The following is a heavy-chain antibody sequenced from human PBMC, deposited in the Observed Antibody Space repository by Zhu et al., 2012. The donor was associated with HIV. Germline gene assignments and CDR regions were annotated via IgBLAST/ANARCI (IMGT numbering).Heavy chain of an antibody. CDR2: IYHSGST. J-gene: IGHJ6*03. CDR3: ARTVGAAASFYNYYVDV. V-gene: IGHV4-61*01. CDR1: GGSVSSGTYY. Sequence: QVQLQESGPGLVKPSETLSLTCTVSGGSVSSGTYYWSWIRQPPGKRLEWIGFIYHSGSTNYNPSLKSRVALSVDTSKNQFSLKVTSVTAADTAIYYCARTVGAAASFYNYYVDVWGKGTTVTVSS. D-gene: IGHD6-13*01.